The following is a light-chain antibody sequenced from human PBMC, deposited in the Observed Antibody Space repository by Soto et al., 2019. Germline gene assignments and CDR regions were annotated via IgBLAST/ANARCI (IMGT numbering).Light chain of an antibody. CDR3: QQYNNWPPYT. CDR1: QSVSSN. Sequence: EIVMTQSPATLSVSPGERATLSCRASQSVSSNLAWYQQKPGQAPRLLIYGASPMATGIPARSSGSGSGTEFTLTISSLQSADFAVYYCQQYNNWPPYTFGQGTKLEIK. J-gene: IGKJ2*01. CDR2: GAS. V-gene: IGKV3-15*01.